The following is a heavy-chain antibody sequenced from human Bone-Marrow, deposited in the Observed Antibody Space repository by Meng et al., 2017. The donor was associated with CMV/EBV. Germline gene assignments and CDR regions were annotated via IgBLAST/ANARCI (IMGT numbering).Heavy chain of an antibody. D-gene: IGHD5-18*01. J-gene: IGHJ6*02. CDR3: ARDQEGTRIPSPIHYGLDV. Sequence: GESLKISCAASGFTVSTHYMSWVRQAPGKGLEWVSSINPDSDYIYSADSLKGRFTISRDNAKNSVYLRMSGLRVEDTAVYYCARDQEGTRIPSPIHYGLDVWGQGTTVTVSS. CDR2: INPDSDYI. V-gene: IGHV3-21*06. CDR1: GFTVSTHY.